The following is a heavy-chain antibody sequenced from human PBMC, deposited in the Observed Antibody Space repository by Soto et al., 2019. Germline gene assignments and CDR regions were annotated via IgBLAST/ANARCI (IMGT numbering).Heavy chain of an antibody. J-gene: IGHJ3*02. Sequence: PGGSLRLSCAASGFTFSDYSMIWVRQAPGKGLEWVSYLRSSSSTIYYADSVKGRFTLSRDNVKNSLYLQMNSLRAEDTAVYFCARSAPYSTSWSAFDIWGQGTTVTVSS. CDR2: LRSSSSTI. V-gene: IGHV3-48*01. D-gene: IGHD6-13*01. CDR3: ARSAPYSTSWSAFDI. CDR1: GFTFSDYS.